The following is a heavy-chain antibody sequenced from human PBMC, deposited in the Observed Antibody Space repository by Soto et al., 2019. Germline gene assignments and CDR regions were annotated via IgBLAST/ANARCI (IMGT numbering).Heavy chain of an antibody. V-gene: IGHV4-31*03. CDR3: GRSSTTTYYFDY. CDR2: IYYSGST. J-gene: IGHJ4*02. CDR1: GGSISSGGYY. D-gene: IGHD2-2*01. Sequence: QVQLRESGPGLVKPSQTLSLTCTVSGGSISSGGYYWSWIRQHPGKGLEWIGYIYYSGSTYYNPSLKSRVTISVDTSKNQFSLKLSSVTAADTAVYYCGRSSTTTYYFDYWGQGTLVTVSS.